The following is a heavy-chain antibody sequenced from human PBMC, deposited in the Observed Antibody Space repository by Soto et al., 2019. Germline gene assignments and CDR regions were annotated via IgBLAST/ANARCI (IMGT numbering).Heavy chain of an antibody. J-gene: IGHJ1*01. CDR3: ARTISGTPYEYFQH. D-gene: IGHD3-10*01. CDR2: IYYSGST. V-gene: IGHV4-61*08. Sequence: SETLSLTCAVSGDSISSGGYSWGWIRQPPGKGLEWIGYIYYSGSTNYNPSLKSRVTISVDTSKNQFSLKLSSVTAADTAVYYCARTISGTPYEYFQHWGQGTLVTVSS. CDR1: GDSISSGGYS.